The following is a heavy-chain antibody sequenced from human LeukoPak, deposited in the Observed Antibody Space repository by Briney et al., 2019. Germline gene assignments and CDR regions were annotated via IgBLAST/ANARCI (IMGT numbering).Heavy chain of an antibody. V-gene: IGHV1-2*02. CDR1: GYIFTGYY. CDR3: AASGLYYDFWSGYYTVAFDI. J-gene: IGHJ3*02. CDR2: INPNSGGT. Sequence: VSVKVSCKASGYIFTGYYMYWVRQAPGQGLEWMGWINPNSGGTNYAQKFQGRVTMTRDTSISTAYMELSRLRSDDTAVYYCAASGLYYDFWSGYYTVAFDIWGQGTMVTVSS. D-gene: IGHD3-3*01.